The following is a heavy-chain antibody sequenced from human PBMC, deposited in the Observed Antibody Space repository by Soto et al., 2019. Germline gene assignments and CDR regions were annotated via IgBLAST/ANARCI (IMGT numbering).Heavy chain of an antibody. CDR3: ATGREWCWR. CDR1: GFTFRSYW. D-gene: IGHD2-8*01. CDR2: IKQDGSEK. V-gene: IGHV3-7*01. Sequence: EVQLVESGGGLVQPGGSLRLSCAASGFTFRSYWMSWVRQAPGKGLEWVANIKQDGSEKYYVDSVKGRFTMSRDNSMNLLYLQMNSLRAEDTAVYYCATGREWCWRWGPGTLVTVSS. J-gene: IGHJ4*02.